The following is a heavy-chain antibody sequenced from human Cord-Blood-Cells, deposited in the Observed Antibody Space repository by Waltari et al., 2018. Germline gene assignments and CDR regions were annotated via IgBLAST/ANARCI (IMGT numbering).Heavy chain of an antibody. Sequence: QVQLQQWGAGLLKPSETLSLTCAVYGGSFSGYYWSWIRPPPGKGLEWIGEINHSGSTNYNPSLKSRVTISVDTSKNQFSLKLSSVTAADTAVYYCARTGYSSGWSDAFDIWGQGTMVTVSS. CDR2: INHSGST. CDR1: GGSFSGYY. D-gene: IGHD6-19*01. J-gene: IGHJ3*02. CDR3: ARTGYSSGWSDAFDI. V-gene: IGHV4-34*01.